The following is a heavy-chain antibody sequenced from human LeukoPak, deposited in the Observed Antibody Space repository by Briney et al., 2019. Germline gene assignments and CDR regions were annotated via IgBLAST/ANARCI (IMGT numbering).Heavy chain of an antibody. CDR3: ARDQDMYYYGSGSRFDP. J-gene: IGHJ5*02. D-gene: IGHD3-10*01. Sequence: ASVKVSCKASGYTFTSYYMHWVRQAPGQGLEWMGIINPSGGSTSYAQKFQGRVTMTRDTSTSTVYMELSSLRSEDTAVYYCARDQDMYYYGSGSRFDPWGQGTLVTVSS. V-gene: IGHV1-46*01. CDR1: GYTFTSYY. CDR2: INPSGGST.